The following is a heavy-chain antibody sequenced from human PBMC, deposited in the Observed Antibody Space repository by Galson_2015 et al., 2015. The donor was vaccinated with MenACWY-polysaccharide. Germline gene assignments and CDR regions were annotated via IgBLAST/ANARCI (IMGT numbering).Heavy chain of an antibody. J-gene: IGHJ4*02. CDR1: GITFSRYG. CDR2: IQNDGSER. Sequence: SLRLSCAASGITFSRYGIHWVRQVPGKGLEWVAFIQNDGSERYYADSVKGRFTISRDNSKSTLSLQMNSLSTEDTAVYYCASLLSGNSPRDYWGQGTLVTVSS. V-gene: IGHV3-30*02. D-gene: IGHD3-22*01. CDR3: ASLLSGNSPRDY.